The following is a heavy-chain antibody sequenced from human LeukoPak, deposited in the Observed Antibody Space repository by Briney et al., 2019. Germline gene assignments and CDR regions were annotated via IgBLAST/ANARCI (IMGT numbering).Heavy chain of an antibody. CDR3: VRQGGHNYEIDY. Sequence: SETLSLTCTVSGGSISSISHYWGWIRQPPGKGLEWIGTIYHSGSTYYNPSLKSRVTLSVDTPKNQFSLKLNPVTAADTAVYSCVRQGGHNYEIDYWGQGTLVTVSS. D-gene: IGHD5-18*01. J-gene: IGHJ4*02. CDR1: GGSISSISHY. CDR2: IYHSGST. V-gene: IGHV4-39*01.